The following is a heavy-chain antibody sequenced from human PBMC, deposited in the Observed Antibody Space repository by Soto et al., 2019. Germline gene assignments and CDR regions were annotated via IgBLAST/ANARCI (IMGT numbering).Heavy chain of an antibody. CDR1: GGSISSYY. D-gene: IGHD4-17*01. V-gene: IGHV4-59*01. CDR3: ARHDYGDYGWFDP. J-gene: IGHJ5*02. Sequence: PSETLSLTCTVSGGSISSYYWSWIRQPPGRGLEWIGYIYYSGSTNYNPSLKSRVTISVDTSKNQFSLKLSSVTAADTAVYYCARHDYGDYGWFDPWGQGTLVTVSS. CDR2: IYYSGST.